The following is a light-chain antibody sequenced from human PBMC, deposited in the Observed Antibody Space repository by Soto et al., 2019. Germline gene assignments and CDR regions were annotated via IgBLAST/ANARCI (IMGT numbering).Light chain of an antibody. CDR1: QDISSY. J-gene: IGKJ4*01. CDR3: QQIVSDPST. CDR2: AAS. V-gene: IGKV1-9*01. Sequence: DFLLSHLPPFLSAYVGDRLTITCRASQDISSYLAWYQQKPGNAPKFLIYAASTLQSGVPSRFSGSGSGTDFTLTISSLQPEDFATYYCQQIVSDPSTFGGGIKV.